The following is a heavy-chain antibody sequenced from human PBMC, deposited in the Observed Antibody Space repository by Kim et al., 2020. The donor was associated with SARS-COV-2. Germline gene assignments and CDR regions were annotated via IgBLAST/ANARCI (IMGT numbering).Heavy chain of an antibody. CDR2: IYSGGST. D-gene: IGHD3-16*01. V-gene: IGHV3-53*01. CDR1: GFSVSSYS. Sequence: GGSLRLSCAVSGFSVSSYSMSWVRQAPGKGLEWISVIYSGGSTYYADSVKGRFTISRDKSRNTLYLQMNSVRAEDTAVYYCAGGNVGGRLDYWGLGTLV. CDR3: AGGNVGGRLDY. J-gene: IGHJ4*02.